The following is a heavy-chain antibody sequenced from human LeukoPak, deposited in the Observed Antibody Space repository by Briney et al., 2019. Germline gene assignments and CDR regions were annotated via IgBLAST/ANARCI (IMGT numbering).Heavy chain of an antibody. CDR2: IYYSGST. V-gene: IGHV4-59*12. J-gene: IGHJ4*02. D-gene: IGHD6-19*01. CDR1: GGSISSYY. CDR3: ASGYSSGWYYFDY. Sequence: SESLSLTCTVSGGSISSYYWSWIRQPPGKGLEWIGYIYYSGSTNYNPSLKSRVTISEDTSKNQFSLKLSSVTAADTAVYYCASGYSSGWYYFDYWGQGTLVTVSS.